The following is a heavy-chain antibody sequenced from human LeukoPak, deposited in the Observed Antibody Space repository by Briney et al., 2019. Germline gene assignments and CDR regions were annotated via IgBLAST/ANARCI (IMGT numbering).Heavy chain of an antibody. J-gene: IGHJ4*02. Sequence: ASVTVSCKVSGYTLTELSMHWVRQAPGKGLEWMGGFDPEDGETIYAQKFQGRVTMTEDTSTDTAYMELSSLRSEDTAVYYCATDLKTWYDSSGYYYWGQGTLVTVSS. CDR1: GYTLTELS. CDR3: ATDLKTWYDSSGYYY. D-gene: IGHD3-22*01. V-gene: IGHV1-24*01. CDR2: FDPEDGET.